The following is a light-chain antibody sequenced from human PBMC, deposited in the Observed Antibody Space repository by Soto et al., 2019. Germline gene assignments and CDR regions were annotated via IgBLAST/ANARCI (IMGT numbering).Light chain of an antibody. Sequence: ENVLTQSPGTLSLSPGEGATLSCRASQNFSSSYLAWYQQKPGQSPRLLIFGASSRAFGIPDRFSGRWSATDFTLTISRLAPEDFAMYYCQQYGSFPLTFGGGTK. CDR1: QNFSSSY. J-gene: IGKJ4*01. CDR2: GAS. V-gene: IGKV3-20*01. CDR3: QQYGSFPLT.